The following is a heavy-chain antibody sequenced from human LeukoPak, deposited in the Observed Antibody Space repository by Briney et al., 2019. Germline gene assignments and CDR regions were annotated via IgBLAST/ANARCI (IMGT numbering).Heavy chain of an antibody. V-gene: IGHV3-23*01. Sequence: PGGSLRLSCAASGFTFSSYAMSWVRQAPGKRLEWVSAISGSGGSTYYADPVKGRFTISRDNSKNTLYLQMNSLRAEDTAVYYCAIILYGSGSYGALRLLGAFDIWGQGTMVTVSS. CDR1: GFTFSSYA. CDR2: ISGSGGST. J-gene: IGHJ3*02. D-gene: IGHD3-10*01. CDR3: AIILYGSGSYGALRLLGAFDI.